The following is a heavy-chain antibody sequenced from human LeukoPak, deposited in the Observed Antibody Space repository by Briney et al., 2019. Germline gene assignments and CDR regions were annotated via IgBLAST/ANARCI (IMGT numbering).Heavy chain of an antibody. J-gene: IGHJ3*02. CDR3: ARETTGGGDEGHAFDI. D-gene: IGHD2-21*02. CDR1: GGSISRGDYY. CDR2: IYYSGST. V-gene: IGHV4-30-4*01. Sequence: PSETLSLTCTVSGGSISRGDYYWSWIRQPPGKGLEWIGYIYYSGSTYYNPSLKSRVTISVDTSKNQFSLKLSSVTAADTAVYYCARETTGGGDEGHAFDIWGQGTMVTVSS.